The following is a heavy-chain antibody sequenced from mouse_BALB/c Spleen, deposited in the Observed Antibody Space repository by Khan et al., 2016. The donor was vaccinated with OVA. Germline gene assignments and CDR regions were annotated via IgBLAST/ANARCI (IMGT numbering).Heavy chain of an antibody. D-gene: IGHD4-1*01. CDR1: GFTFSDYY. CDR3: ARDGGTGPLFAY. J-gene: IGHJ3*01. V-gene: IGHV5-4*02. Sequence: EVELVESGGGLVKPGGSLKLSCAASGFTFSDYYMYWVRQTPEKRLEWVATISDGGSYTYYPDSVKGRFTISRDNAKNNLYLQMSSLTSEDTAMYYCARDGGTGPLFAYWGQGTLVTVSA. CDR2: ISDGGSYT.